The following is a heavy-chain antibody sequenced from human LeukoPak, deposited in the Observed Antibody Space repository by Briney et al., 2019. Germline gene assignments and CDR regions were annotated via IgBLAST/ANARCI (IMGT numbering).Heavy chain of an antibody. CDR1: GFTFSSKD. D-gene: IGHD6-25*01. Sequence: GGSLRLSCAASGFTFSSKDMTWVRQAPWKGLEWVSALSRSAAHIYYADSVKGRFTISRDNSKNTLYLQLTSLRAEDTAVYYCATATPYSGTGSHYFDYWGQGALVTVSS. V-gene: IGHV3-23*01. CDR3: ATATPYSGTGSHYFDY. CDR2: LSRSAAHI. J-gene: IGHJ4*02.